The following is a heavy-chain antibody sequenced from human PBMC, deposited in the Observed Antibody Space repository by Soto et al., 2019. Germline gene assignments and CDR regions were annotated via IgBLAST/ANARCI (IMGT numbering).Heavy chain of an antibody. CDR1: GFTFGDYA. V-gene: IGHV3-49*03. D-gene: IGHD4-17*01. Sequence: EVQLVESGGGLVQPGRSLRLSCTASGFTFGDYAMSWFRQAPGKGLEWVGFIRSKAYGGTTEYAASVKGRFTISRDDSKSIAYLQMNSLKTEDTAVYYCTRRDDYGDYGDYYYYYYMDVWGKGTTVTVSS. CDR3: TRRDDYGDYGDYYYYYYMDV. J-gene: IGHJ6*03. CDR2: IRSKAYGGTT.